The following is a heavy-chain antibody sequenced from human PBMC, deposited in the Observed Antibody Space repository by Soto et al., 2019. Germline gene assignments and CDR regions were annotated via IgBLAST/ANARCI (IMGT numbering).Heavy chain of an antibody. J-gene: IGHJ6*02. CDR2: ISYDGSNK. Sequence: PGGSLRLSCAASGFTFSSYGMHWVRQAPGKGLEWVAVISYDGSNKYYADSVKGRFTISRDNSKNTLYLQMNSLRAEDTAVYYCAREGYCSSTSCNPRVDYYYYGMDVWGQGTTVTVSS. CDR1: GFTFSSYG. CDR3: AREGYCSSTSCNPRVDYYYYGMDV. V-gene: IGHV3-30*03. D-gene: IGHD2-2*01.